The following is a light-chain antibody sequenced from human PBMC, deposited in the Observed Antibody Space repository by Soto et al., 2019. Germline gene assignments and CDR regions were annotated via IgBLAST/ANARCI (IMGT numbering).Light chain of an antibody. V-gene: IGKV3-20*01. Sequence: EIVLTQSPGTLSLSPGERATLSCRASQTVTSDYLAWYQQKPGQAPRLLIYDASSRTTGIPDRFSGSGSGTDFTLTIGRLEPEDFAVYYCQQYGGSSTRFGQGTKLEIK. CDR2: DAS. CDR1: QTVTSDY. CDR3: QQYGGSSTR. J-gene: IGKJ2*03.